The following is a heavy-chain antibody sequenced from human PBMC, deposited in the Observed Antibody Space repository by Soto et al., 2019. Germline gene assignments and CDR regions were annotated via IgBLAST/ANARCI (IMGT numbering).Heavy chain of an antibody. CDR3: ARDMNPYSNKLYGGY. D-gene: IGHD6-13*01. J-gene: IGHJ4*01. Sequence: QVQLVQSGAELKKPGASVKVSCKASGYTFTTYGISWVRQAPGQGLEWMGWITAYNGARKYAQKLQGRVTMTTDTSTSTAYMELRSLTSDETAVYYCARDMNPYSNKLYGGYWGHVTLVTVSS. V-gene: IGHV1-18*01. CDR2: ITAYNGAR. CDR1: GYTFTTYG.